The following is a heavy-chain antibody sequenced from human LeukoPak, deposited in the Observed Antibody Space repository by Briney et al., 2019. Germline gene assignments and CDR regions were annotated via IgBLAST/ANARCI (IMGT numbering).Heavy chain of an antibody. CDR2: ISDDGSNK. J-gene: IGHJ6*02. V-gene: IGHV3-30*04. CDR3: ARGSGDLLPITFGGAFVSGMDV. D-gene: IGHD3-16*02. Sequence: GGSLRLSCAASGFTFSGYGMHWVRLAPGVGLQWIAFISDDGSNKDYAVSVKGRFTISRDNTKNSLYLQMNSLRAEDTAMYYCARGSGDLLPITFGGAFVSGMDVWGQGTTVTVSS. CDR1: GFTFSGYG.